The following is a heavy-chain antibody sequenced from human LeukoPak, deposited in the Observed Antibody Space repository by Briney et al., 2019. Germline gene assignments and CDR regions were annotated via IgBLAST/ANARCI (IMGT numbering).Heavy chain of an antibody. CDR1: GGSISSGSYY. D-gene: IGHD6-19*01. CDR2: IYTSGST. CDR3: ARGRYSSGWF. V-gene: IGHV4-61*02. Sequence: SETLSLTCTVSGGSISSGSYYWSWIRQPAGKGLEWIGRIYTSGSTNYNPSLKSRVTISVDTSKNQFSLKLSSVTAADTAVYYCARGRYSSGWFWGQGTLVTVSS. J-gene: IGHJ4*02.